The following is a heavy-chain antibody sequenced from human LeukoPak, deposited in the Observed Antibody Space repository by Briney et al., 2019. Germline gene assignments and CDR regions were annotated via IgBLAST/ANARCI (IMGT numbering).Heavy chain of an antibody. V-gene: IGHV4-34*01. CDR3: ARGHVTMIVVVITAALAFDI. Sequence: PSETLSLTCAVYGGSFSGYYWSWIRQPPGKGLEWIGEINHSGSTNYNPSLKSRVTISVDTSKNQFSLKLSSVTAADTAVYYCARGHVTMIVVVITAALAFDIWGQGTMVTVSS. J-gene: IGHJ3*02. D-gene: IGHD3-22*01. CDR2: INHSGST. CDR1: GGSFSGYY.